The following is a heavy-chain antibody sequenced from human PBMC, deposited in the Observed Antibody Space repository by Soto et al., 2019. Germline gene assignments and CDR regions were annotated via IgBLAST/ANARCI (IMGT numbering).Heavy chain of an antibody. V-gene: IGHV4-31*03. CDR2: IYYSGST. CDR3: ARSRSITIFGVVTSNWFDP. J-gene: IGHJ5*02. D-gene: IGHD3-3*01. Sequence: TLSLTCTVSGGSISSGGYYWSWIRQHPGKGLEWIGYIYYSGSTYYNPSLKSRVTISVDTSKNQFSLKLSSVTAADTAVYYCARSRSITIFGVVTSNWFDPWGQGTLVTVPQ. CDR1: GGSISSGGYY.